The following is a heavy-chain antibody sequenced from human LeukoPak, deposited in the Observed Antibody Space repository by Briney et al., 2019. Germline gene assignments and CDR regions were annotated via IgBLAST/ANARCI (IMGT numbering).Heavy chain of an antibody. J-gene: IGHJ5*02. D-gene: IGHD6-19*01. CDR3: ARKNSSGWYTWFDP. V-gene: IGHV4-30-4*08. Sequence: PSETLSLTCTVSGGSISSSSYYWGWIRQPPGKGLEWIGYIYYSGSTYYNPSLKSRVTISVDTSKNQFSLKLSSVTAADTAVYYCARKNSSGWYTWFDPWGQGTLVTVSS. CDR1: GGSISSSSYY. CDR2: IYYSGST.